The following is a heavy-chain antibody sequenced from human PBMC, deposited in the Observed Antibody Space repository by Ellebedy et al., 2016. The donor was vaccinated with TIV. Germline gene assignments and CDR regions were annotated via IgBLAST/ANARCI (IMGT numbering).Heavy chain of an antibody. Sequence: SETLSLTXAVYGGSFSGYYWSWIRQPPGKGLEWIGEINHSGSTNYNPSLKSRVTISVDTSKNQFSLKLTSVTAADTAVYYCARAGYSGSSWVDYWGQGILVTVSS. V-gene: IGHV4-34*01. D-gene: IGHD6-6*01. CDR1: GGSFSGYY. CDR3: ARAGYSGSSWVDY. J-gene: IGHJ4*02. CDR2: INHSGST.